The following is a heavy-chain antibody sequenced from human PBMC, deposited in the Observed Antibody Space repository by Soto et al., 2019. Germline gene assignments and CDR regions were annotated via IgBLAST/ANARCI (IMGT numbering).Heavy chain of an antibody. V-gene: IGHV1-2*02. D-gene: IGHD2-8*01. CDR3: ARSALVLRLYVPTADWFDP. Sequence: ASVKVSCKSSGYTFSAYYVHWVRQAPGQGLELMGWINPNSGGTKYAQKFQGRVTMTSDSSISTAYMELSRLTSDDTAIYYCARSALVLRLYVPTADWFDPWGQGTLVTVYS. J-gene: IGHJ5*02. CDR2: INPNSGGT. CDR1: GYTFSAYY.